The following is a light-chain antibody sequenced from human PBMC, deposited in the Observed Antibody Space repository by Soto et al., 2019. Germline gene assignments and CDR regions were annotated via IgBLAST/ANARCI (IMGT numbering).Light chain of an antibody. CDR1: PSVLSSSNNKNY. V-gene: IGKV4-1*01. Sequence: DFVMTQTPDSLAVSLGERATINCKSSPSVLSSSNNKNYLAWYQQRPGQPPKLLIYWASTRDSGVPDRFSGSGSGTDFTLTISSLQAEDVAVYYCQQYYSPPLTFGGGTKVEIK. CDR3: QQYYSPPLT. J-gene: IGKJ4*01. CDR2: WAS.